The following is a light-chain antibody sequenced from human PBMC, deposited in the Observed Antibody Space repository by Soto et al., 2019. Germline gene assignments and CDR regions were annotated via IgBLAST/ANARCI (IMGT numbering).Light chain of an antibody. J-gene: IGKJ1*01. CDR1: QSISNY. V-gene: IGKV1-39*01. CDR3: QQYHSYWT. CDR2: AAS. Sequence: DIQMTQSPSSLSASVGDRVTITCRASQSISNYLNWYQQKPGKAPKLLIYAASSLQSGVPSRFSGTGSGTEFTLTISGLQPDDFATYYCQQYHSYWTFGQGTKVDIK.